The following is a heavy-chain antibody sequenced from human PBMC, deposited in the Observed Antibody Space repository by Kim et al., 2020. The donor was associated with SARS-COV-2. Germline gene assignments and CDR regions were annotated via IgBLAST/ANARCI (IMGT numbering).Heavy chain of an antibody. D-gene: IGHD3-3*01. CDR2: ISAYNGNT. CDR3: AITPNDPYVLRFLEWLGDYYYGMDV. Sequence: ASVKVSCKASGYTFTSYGISWVRQAPGQGLEWMGWISAYNGNTNYAQKLQGRVTMTTDTSTSTAYMELRSLRSDDTAVYYCAITPNDPYVLRFLEWLGDYYYGMDVWGEGTTITVSS. CDR1: GYTFTSYG. V-gene: IGHV1-18*04. J-gene: IGHJ6*04.